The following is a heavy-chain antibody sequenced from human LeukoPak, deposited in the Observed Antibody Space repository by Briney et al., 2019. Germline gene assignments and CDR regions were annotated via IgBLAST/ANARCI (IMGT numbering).Heavy chain of an antibody. CDR3: ARFSLYDNSGYYSWLFDF. CDR1: GFTFSTSW. CDR2: IQQDGSAK. Sequence: GGSLRLSCAASGFTFSTSWMSWVRQAPGKGLEWVANIQQDGSAKYYVDSVKGRFTISRDNAKNSLYLQMNSLRAEDAAVYYCARFSLYDNSGYYSWLFDFWGQGTLVTVSS. V-gene: IGHV3-7*01. J-gene: IGHJ4*02. D-gene: IGHD3-22*01.